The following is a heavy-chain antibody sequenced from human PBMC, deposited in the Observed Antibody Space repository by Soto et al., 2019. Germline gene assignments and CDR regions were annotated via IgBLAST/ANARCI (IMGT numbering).Heavy chain of an antibody. D-gene: IGHD3-22*01. CDR2: ISGRVGST. V-gene: IGHV3-23*01. CDR1: GFTFSSFA. Sequence: LRLSCEASGFTFSSFAMIWVRQAPGKGLEWVSSISGRVGSTYYTDSVKGRFTISRDNLKNTLYLQMNSLKVEDTATYYCAKGAHYYDRNWFDPWGHGTLVTVSS. J-gene: IGHJ5*02. CDR3: AKGAHYYDRNWFDP.